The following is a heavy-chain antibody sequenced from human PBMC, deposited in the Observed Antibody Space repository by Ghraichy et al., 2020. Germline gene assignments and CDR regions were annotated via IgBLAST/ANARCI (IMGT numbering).Heavy chain of an antibody. D-gene: IGHD5-12*01. CDR1: GFSLSTSGVR. Sequence: SGPTLVKPTQTLTLTCTFSGFSLSTSGVRVSWIRQPPGKALEWLARIDWDDEKFYSTSLKTRLTISKDTSKNQVVLTLTNMDPVDTGTYYCARSLSLIGYDYFDYWGQGTLVTVSS. CDR2: IDWDDEK. CDR3: ARSLSLIGYDYFDY. J-gene: IGHJ4*02. V-gene: IGHV2-70*04.